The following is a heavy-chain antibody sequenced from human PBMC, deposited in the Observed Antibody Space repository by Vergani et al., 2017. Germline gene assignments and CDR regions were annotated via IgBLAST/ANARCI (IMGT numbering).Heavy chain of an antibody. D-gene: IGHD3-3*01. J-gene: IGHJ4*02. CDR2: IYTSGST. CDR3: AREDERITIFGVVRTFDY. Sequence: QVQLQESGPGLVKPSETLSLTCTVSGGSISSYYWSWIRQPAGKGLEWIGRIYTSGSTNYNTSLKSRVTMSVDTSKNQFSLKLSSVTAADTAVYYCAREDERITIFGVVRTFDYWGQGTLVTVSS. V-gene: IGHV4-4*07. CDR1: GGSISSYY.